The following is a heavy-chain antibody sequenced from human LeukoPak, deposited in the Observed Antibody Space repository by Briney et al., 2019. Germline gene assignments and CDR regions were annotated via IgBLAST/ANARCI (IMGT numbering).Heavy chain of an antibody. J-gene: IGHJ4*02. Sequence: ASVKVSCKASGYTFTSYGISWVRQAPGQGLEWMGIINPSGGSTSYAQKFQGRVTMTRDTSTSTVYMELSSLRSEDTAVYYCARNPPGGDYLYFDYWGQGTLVTVSS. V-gene: IGHV1-46*01. D-gene: IGHD4-17*01. CDR1: GYTFTSYG. CDR2: INPSGGST. CDR3: ARNPPGGDYLYFDY.